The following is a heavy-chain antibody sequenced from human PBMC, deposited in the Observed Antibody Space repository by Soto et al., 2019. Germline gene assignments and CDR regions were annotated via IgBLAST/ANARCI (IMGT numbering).Heavy chain of an antibody. V-gene: IGHV5-10-1*01. CDR2: IDPSDSYT. CDR1: GYSFTSYW. Sequence: VESLKISCKGSGYSFTSYWISWVRQMPGKGLEWMGRIDPSDSYTNYSPSFQGHVTISADKSISTAYLQWSSLKASDTAMYYCAWADSSGENAFDSCGQGTMVTVSS. CDR3: AWADSSGENAFDS. D-gene: IGHD6-19*01. J-gene: IGHJ3*02.